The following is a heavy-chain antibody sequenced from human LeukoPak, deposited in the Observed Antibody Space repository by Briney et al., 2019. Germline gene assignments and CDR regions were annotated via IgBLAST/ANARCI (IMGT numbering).Heavy chain of an antibody. CDR3: TRENWYIDY. CDR1: GFTFINYW. V-gene: IGHV3-7*01. Sequence: PGGSLRLSCAASGFTFINYWMSWVRQAPGKGLEWVANIKQDGSEKYYVDSVKDRFTISRDNAKNSLYLQMNSLRAEDAAVYYCTRENWYIDYRGQGNLVTVSS. CDR2: IKQDGSEK. J-gene: IGHJ4*02.